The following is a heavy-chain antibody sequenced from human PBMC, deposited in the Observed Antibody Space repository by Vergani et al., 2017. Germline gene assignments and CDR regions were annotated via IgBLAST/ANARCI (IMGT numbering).Heavy chain of an antibody. Sequence: QVQLVESGGGLVKPGGSLRLSCAASGFTFSDYYMSWIRQAPGKGLEWVSYISSSSSYTNYADSVKGRFTISRDNAKNSLYLQMNSLRAEHTAVYYCERGDYYGSGSPYYAFDIWGQGTMVTVSS. D-gene: IGHD3-10*01. J-gene: IGHJ3*02. CDR3: ERGDYYGSGSPYYAFDI. CDR1: GFTFSDYY. V-gene: IGHV3-11*06. CDR2: ISSSSSYT.